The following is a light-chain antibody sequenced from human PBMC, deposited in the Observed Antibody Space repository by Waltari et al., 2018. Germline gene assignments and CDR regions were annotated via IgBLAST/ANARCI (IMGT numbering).Light chain of an antibody. CDR2: GAS. CDR1: QSVPSNY. Sequence: GERGARSCRASQSVPSNYLAWYQQRPGRAPRLLIYGASSRATAIPDRFSGSGSGTDFTLTISRLEPEDFAVYYCKQSGGSPFTFGHGTRVDIK. J-gene: IGKJ3*01. CDR3: KQSGGSPFT. V-gene: IGKV3-20*01.